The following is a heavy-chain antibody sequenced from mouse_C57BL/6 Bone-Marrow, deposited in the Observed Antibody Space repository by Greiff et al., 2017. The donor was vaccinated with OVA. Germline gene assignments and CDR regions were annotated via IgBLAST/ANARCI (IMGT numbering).Heavy chain of an antibody. V-gene: IGHV5-16*01. CDR2: INYDGSST. D-gene: IGHD1-1*01. J-gene: IGHJ1*03. Sequence: EVQRVESEGGLVQPGSSMKLSCTASGFTFSDYYMAWVRQVPEKGLEWVANINYDGSSTYYLDSLKSRFIISRDNAKNILYLQMSSLKSEDTATYYCARDRSSSYWYFDVWGTGTTVTVSS. CDR3: ARDRSSSYWYFDV. CDR1: GFTFSDYY.